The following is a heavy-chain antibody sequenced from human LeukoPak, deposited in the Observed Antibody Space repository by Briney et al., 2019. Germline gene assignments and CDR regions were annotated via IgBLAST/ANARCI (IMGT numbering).Heavy chain of an antibody. CDR1: GFTFSSYW. CDR2: INSDGSST. Sequence: QPGGSLRLSCAASGFTFSSYWMHWARQAPGKGLVWVSRINSDGSSTSYADSVKGRFTISRDNAKNSLYLQMNSLRAEDTALYYCAKDRELRLGELSFYYFDYWGQGTLVTVSS. J-gene: IGHJ4*02. D-gene: IGHD3-16*02. CDR3: AKDRELRLGELSFYYFDY. V-gene: IGHV3-74*01.